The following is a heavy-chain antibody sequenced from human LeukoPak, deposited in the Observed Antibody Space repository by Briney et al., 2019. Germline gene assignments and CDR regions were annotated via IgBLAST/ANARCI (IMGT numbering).Heavy chain of an antibody. CDR2: IRYDGSNK. J-gene: IGHJ4*02. V-gene: IGHV3-30*02. Sequence: PGGSLRLSCAASGFTFSSYGMHWVRQAPGKGLEWVAFIRYDGSNKYYADSVKGRFTISRDNSKNTLYLQINSLRAEDTAVYYCAKDFYGDYSGSCFDYWGQGTLVTVSS. D-gene: IGHD4-17*01. CDR1: GFTFSSYG. CDR3: AKDFYGDYSGSCFDY.